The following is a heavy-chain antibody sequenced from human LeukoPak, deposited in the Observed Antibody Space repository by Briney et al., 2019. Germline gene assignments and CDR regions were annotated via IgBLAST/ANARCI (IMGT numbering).Heavy chain of an antibody. CDR3: ARALMVRGVIIGSDY. V-gene: IGHV3-48*03. Sequence: PGGSLRLSCAASGFTFSSYEMNWVRRAPGKGLEWVSYISSSGSTIYYADSVKGRFTISRDNAKNSLYLQMNSLRAEDTAVYYCARALMVRGVIIGSDYWGQGNPGHRLL. D-gene: IGHD3-10*01. J-gene: IGHJ4*02. CDR2: ISSSGSTI. CDR1: GFTFSSYE.